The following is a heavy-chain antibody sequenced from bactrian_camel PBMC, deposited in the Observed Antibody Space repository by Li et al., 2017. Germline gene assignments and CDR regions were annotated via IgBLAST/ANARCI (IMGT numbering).Heavy chain of an antibody. J-gene: IGHJ6*01. CDR1: GFTFSAYA. D-gene: IGHD8*01. CDR3: AAVFCAEAAVLGPPLKKDWTFGY. CDR2: ISPGGGST. V-gene: IGHV3S31*01. Sequence: VQLVESGGGLVQPGGSLRLSCAASGFTFSAYAMSWVRQAPGKGLEWVSRISPGGGSTYYADSVKGRFTISKDDAKYTLTLEMNSLKVEDTGMYYCAAVFCAEAAVLGPPLKKDWTFGYWGQGTQVTVS.